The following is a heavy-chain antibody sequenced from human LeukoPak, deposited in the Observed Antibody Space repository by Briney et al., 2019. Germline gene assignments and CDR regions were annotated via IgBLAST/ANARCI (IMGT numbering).Heavy chain of an antibody. Sequence: GGSLRLSCAASGFTFSSYSMNWVRQAPGRGLEWVSSISSSSSYIYYADSVKGRFTISRDNAKNSLYLQMSSLRVEDTAVYYCTRDPRHFDSCGQGTLVTVSS. D-gene: IGHD6-6*01. CDR2: ISSSSSYI. CDR1: GFTFSSYS. V-gene: IGHV3-21*01. J-gene: IGHJ5*01. CDR3: TRDPRHFDS.